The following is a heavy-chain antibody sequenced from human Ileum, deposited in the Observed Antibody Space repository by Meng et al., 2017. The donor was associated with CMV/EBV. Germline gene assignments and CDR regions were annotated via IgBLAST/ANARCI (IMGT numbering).Heavy chain of an antibody. V-gene: IGHV3-11*01. CDR1: GFTFSDYY. CDR2: ISSSGSTI. J-gene: IGHJ4*02. CDR3: ASQQIVVVPAAAGY. Sequence: GGSLRLSCAASGFTFSDYYMSWIRQAPGKGLEWVSYISSSGSTIYYADSVKGRFTISRDNAKNSLYLQMNSLRAEDTAVYYCASQQIVVVPAAAGYWGQGTLVTVSS. D-gene: IGHD2-2*01.